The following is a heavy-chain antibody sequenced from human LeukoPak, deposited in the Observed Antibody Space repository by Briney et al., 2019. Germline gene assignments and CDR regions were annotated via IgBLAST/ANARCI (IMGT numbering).Heavy chain of an antibody. D-gene: IGHD5-18*01. CDR1: GFTFSSYS. Sequence: GGSLRLSCAASGFTFSSYSMNWVRQAPGKGLEWVSYISSSSSTIYYADSVKGRFTISRDNAKNSLYLQMNSLRAEDTAVYYCARGVDTAMVTPAFDYWGQGTLVTVSS. CDR2: ISSSSSTI. J-gene: IGHJ4*02. CDR3: ARGVDTAMVTPAFDY. V-gene: IGHV3-48*01.